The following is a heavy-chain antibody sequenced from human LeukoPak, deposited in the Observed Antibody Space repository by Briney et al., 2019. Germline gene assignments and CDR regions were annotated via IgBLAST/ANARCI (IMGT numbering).Heavy chain of an antibody. CDR1: GYTLTELS. D-gene: IGHD1-26*01. Sequence: GASVKVSCKVSGYTLTELSMHWVRQSPGKGLEWMGGFDPEDGETIYAQKFQGRVTMTEDTSTDTAYMELSSLRSEDTAVYYCAPRRRVRWWEVLDAFDIWGQGTMVTVSS. CDR2: FDPEDGET. J-gene: IGHJ3*02. V-gene: IGHV1-24*01. CDR3: APRRRVRWWEVLDAFDI.